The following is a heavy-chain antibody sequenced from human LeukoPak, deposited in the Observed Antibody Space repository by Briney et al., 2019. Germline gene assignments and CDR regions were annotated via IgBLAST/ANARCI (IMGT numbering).Heavy chain of an antibody. CDR1: GITFSRKS. Sequence: GGSLRLSCAASGITFSRKSMNWVRQAPGKGLEWVSYISINSSTIYYADSVKGRFTISRDNAKSSLYLQMSSLRGDDTAVYYCATLGYCSSTICHDYWGQGTLVTVSS. D-gene: IGHD2-2*01. CDR3: ATLGYCSSTICHDY. CDR2: ISINSSTI. J-gene: IGHJ4*02. V-gene: IGHV3-48*01.